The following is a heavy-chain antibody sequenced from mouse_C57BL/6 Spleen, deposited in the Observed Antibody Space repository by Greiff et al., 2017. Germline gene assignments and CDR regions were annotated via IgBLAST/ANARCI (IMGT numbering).Heavy chain of an antibody. D-gene: IGHD2-4*01. CDR1: GFTFSDYG. CDR2: ISSGSSTI. V-gene: IGHV5-17*01. Sequence: EVQLVESGGGLVKPGGSLKLSCAASGFTFSDYGMHWVRQAPEKGLEWVAYISSGSSTIYYADTVKGRFTISRDNAKNTLFLQMTSLRSEDTAMYYCARPRSYYDYDVAYWGQGTLVTVSA. CDR3: ARPRSYYDYDVAY. J-gene: IGHJ3*01.